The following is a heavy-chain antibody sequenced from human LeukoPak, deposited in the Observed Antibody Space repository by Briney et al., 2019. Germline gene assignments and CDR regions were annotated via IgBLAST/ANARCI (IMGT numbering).Heavy chain of an antibody. Sequence: GRSLRLSCAASGFTFSSYGMHWVRQAPGRGLEWVSAITSSGGTYYIASVRGRFIVSRDNSRNTLYLQMNGLTAEDTAIYYCAKEDYRDHTTGFDSWGQGTLVTVSS. J-gene: IGHJ5*01. V-gene: IGHV3-23*01. CDR3: AKEDYRDHTTGFDS. CDR2: ITSSGGT. CDR1: GFTFSSYG. D-gene: IGHD4-17*01.